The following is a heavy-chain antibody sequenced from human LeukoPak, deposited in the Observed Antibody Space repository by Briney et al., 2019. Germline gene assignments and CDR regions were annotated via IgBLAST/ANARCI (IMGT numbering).Heavy chain of an antibody. CDR3: AREDAGGTYSFDY. CDR1: GSTVSSNF. J-gene: IGHJ4*02. CDR2: IYTSGIT. V-gene: IGHV3-66*01. D-gene: IGHD1-26*01. Sequence: GGPLRPSCAVSGSTVSSNFMSWVRQAPGKGPEWVSVIYTSGITYYADSVRGRFTTSRDNSKNTLYLQMDSLTAEDTAAYYCAREDAGGTYSFDYWGQGTLVTVSS.